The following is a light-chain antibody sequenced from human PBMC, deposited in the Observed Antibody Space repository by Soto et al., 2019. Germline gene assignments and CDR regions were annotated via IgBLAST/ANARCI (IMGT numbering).Light chain of an antibody. Sequence: QAVVTQPPSASGTPGQRVTISCSGSSSNIGSDTVNWFQQLPGTAPKLLIYSTNQRPSGVPDRFSGSKSGTSASLAISGLQSEDEADYYCAAWDGSLNGWVFGGGTKLTVL. J-gene: IGLJ3*02. CDR3: AAWDGSLNGWV. CDR1: SSNIGSDT. CDR2: STN. V-gene: IGLV1-44*01.